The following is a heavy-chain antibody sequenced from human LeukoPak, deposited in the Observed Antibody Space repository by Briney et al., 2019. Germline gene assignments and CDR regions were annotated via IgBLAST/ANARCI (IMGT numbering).Heavy chain of an antibody. J-gene: IGHJ4*02. Sequence: PGGSLRLSCAASGFTFSSYDMHWVRQATGKGLEWVSAIGTAGDTYYPGSVKGRFTISRENAKNSLYLQMNSLRAGDTAVYYCARDRQGTLDFDYWGQGTLVTVSS. CDR1: GFTFSSYD. V-gene: IGHV3-13*01. D-gene: IGHD1-1*01. CDR3: ARDRQGTLDFDY. CDR2: IGTAGDT.